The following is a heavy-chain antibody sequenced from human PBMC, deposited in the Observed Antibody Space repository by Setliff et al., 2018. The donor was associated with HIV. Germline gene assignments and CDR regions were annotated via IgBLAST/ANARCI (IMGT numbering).Heavy chain of an antibody. D-gene: IGHD1-7*01. CDR2: INHSGST. J-gene: IGHJ4*02. V-gene: IGHV4-34*01. Sequence: SGTLSLTCAVYGGSFSDYYWSWIRQPPGKGLEWIGEINHSGSTSYSPSLMSRVTISVDTSKKQFSLKLSSVTAADTAVYYCARVELGHFDYWGQGTLVTVSS. CDR3: ARVELGHFDY. CDR1: GGSFSDYY.